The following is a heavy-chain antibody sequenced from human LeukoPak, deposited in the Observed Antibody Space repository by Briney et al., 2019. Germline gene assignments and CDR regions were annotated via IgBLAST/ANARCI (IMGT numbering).Heavy chain of an antibody. D-gene: IGHD3-16*01. CDR2: ISSSSSYT. V-gene: IGHV3-11*06. J-gene: IGHJ4*02. CDR3: ARLIIVATNFDY. CDR1: GFTFSDYY. Sequence: PGGSLRLSCAASGFTFSDYYMSWIRQAPGKGLEWVSYISSSSSYTNYADSVKGRFTVSRDNAKNSLYLQMNSLRAEDTAVYYYARLIIVATNFDYWGQGTLVTVSS.